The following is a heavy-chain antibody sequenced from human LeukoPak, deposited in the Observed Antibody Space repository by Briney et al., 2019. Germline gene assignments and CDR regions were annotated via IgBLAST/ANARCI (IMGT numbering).Heavy chain of an antibody. CDR3: AKEGVDYSNYSFDP. CDR1: GGSISSGGYY. J-gene: IGHJ5*02. V-gene: IGHV4-31*03. D-gene: IGHD4-11*01. CDR2: IYYSGST. Sequence: SETLSLTCTVSGGSISSGGYYWSWIRQHPGKGLEWIGYIYYSGSTYYNPSLKSRVTISVDTSKNQFSLKLSSVTAADTAVYYCAKEGVDYSNYSFDPWGQGTLVTVSS.